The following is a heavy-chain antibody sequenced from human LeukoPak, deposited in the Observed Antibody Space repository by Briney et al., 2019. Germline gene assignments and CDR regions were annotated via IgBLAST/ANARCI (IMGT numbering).Heavy chain of an antibody. Sequence: PGGSLRLSCAASGFTFSSYGMHWVRQAPGKGLEWVAVISYDGSNKYYADSVKGRFTISRDNSKNTLYLQMNSLRAEVTAVYYCAKDLSHYDFWSGYYSIYYYYGIDVWGQGTTVTVSS. J-gene: IGHJ6*02. CDR1: GFTFSSYG. D-gene: IGHD3-3*01. V-gene: IGHV3-30*18. CDR2: ISYDGSNK. CDR3: AKDLSHYDFWSGYYSIYYYYGIDV.